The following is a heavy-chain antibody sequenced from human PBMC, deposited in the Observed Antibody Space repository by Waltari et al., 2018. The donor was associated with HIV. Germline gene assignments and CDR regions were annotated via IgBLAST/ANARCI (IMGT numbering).Heavy chain of an antibody. V-gene: IGHV3-33*01. J-gene: IGHJ4*02. CDR1: GFTFSTYG. Sequence: QVQLVESGGGVVQPGRSLRLSCAASGFTFSTYGMHWVRQAPGTGLEWVAFIWYDARKKYYADSVTGRFTLSRDNSKNTLYLKMNSLRAEDTAVYYCARELRLGFGSSGAPVDYWGQGTLVTVSS. D-gene: IGHD6-13*01. CDR3: ARELRLGFGSSGAPVDY. CDR2: IWYDARKK.